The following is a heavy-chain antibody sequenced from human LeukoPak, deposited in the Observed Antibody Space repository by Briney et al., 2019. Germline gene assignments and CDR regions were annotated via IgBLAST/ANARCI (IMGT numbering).Heavy chain of an antibody. D-gene: IGHD1-26*01. CDR3: ARDVLSGGDY. Sequence: GGSLRLSCAASGFTFSSYSMNWVRQAPGKGLEWVSSISSSSYIYYADSVKGRFTISRDNSKNTLYLQMNSLRAEDTAVYYCARDVLSGGDYWGQGTLVTVSS. CDR1: GFTFSSYS. V-gene: IGHV3-21*04. CDR2: ISSSSYI. J-gene: IGHJ4*02.